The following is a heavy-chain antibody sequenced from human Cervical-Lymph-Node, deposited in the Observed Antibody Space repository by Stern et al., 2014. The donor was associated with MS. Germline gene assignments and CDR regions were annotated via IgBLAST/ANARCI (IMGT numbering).Heavy chain of an antibody. V-gene: IGHV1-46*01. CDR3: ASGTGSKRPTGNY. CDR2: INPSGDSA. J-gene: IGHJ4*02. CDR1: GYTFTSHY. D-gene: IGHD3/OR15-3a*01. Sequence: VQLVESGAEVKKPGASVKVSCKASGYTFTSHYMHWVRQAPGQGLEWVGIINPSGDSASYEQKFQGRVTMTRDTSTSTVYMELSSLRSEDTAVYYCASGTGSKRPTGNYWGQGTLVTVSS.